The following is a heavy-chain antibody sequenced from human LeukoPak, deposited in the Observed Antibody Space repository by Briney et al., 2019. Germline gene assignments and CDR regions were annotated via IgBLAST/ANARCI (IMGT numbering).Heavy chain of an antibody. J-gene: IGHJ4*02. CDR1: GFTFSSYS. CDR2: ISSSSSYI. CDR3: ARAPYDSSGYPFDY. V-gene: IGHV3-21*01. Sequence: GGSLRLSCAASGFTFSSYSMNWVRQAPGKGLEWVSSISSSSSYIYYADSVKGRFTISRDNAKNSLYLQLNSLRAEDTAVYYCARAPYDSSGYPFDYWGQGTLVTVSS. D-gene: IGHD3-22*01.